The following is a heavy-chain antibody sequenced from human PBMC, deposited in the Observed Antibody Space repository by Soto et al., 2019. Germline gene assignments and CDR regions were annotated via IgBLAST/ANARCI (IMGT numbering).Heavy chain of an antibody. CDR3: ARVSRRATIFQIKPAAISERDYYYGMDV. V-gene: IGHV4-34*01. CDR2: INHSGST. CDR1: GGSFSGYY. Sequence: SETLSLTCAVYGGSFSGYYWSWIRQPPGKGLEWIGEINHSGSTNYNPSLKSRVTISVDTSKNQFSLKLSSVTAADTAVYYCARVSRRATIFQIKPAAISERDYYYGMDVWGQGTTVTVSS. J-gene: IGHJ6*02. D-gene: IGHD2-2*02.